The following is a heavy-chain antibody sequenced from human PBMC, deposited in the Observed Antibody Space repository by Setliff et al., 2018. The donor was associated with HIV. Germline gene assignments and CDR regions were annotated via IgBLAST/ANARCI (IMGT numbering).Heavy chain of an antibody. CDR1: GGSISSYY. D-gene: IGHD1-7*01. CDR3: ARGDGTKYYYYYYMDV. CDR2: IYTSGST. J-gene: IGHJ6*03. Sequence: LSLTCAVSGGSISSYYWSWIRQPPWKGLEWIGYIYTSGSTNYNPSLKSRVTISVDTSKNQFSLKLSSVTAADTAVYYCARGDGTKYYYYYYMDVWGKGTTVTVSS. V-gene: IGHV4-4*08.